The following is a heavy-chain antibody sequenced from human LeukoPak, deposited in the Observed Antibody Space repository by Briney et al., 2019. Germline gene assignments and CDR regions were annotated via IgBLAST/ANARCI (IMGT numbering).Heavy chain of an antibody. Sequence: ASETLSLTCTVSGGSISSYYWSWIRQPPGKGLEWIGYIYYSGSTNYNPSLKSRVTISVDTSKNQFSLKLSSVTAADTAVYYCASTVAGTKDFDYWGQGTLVTVSS. J-gene: IGHJ4*02. D-gene: IGHD6-19*01. CDR1: GGSISSYY. CDR3: ASTVAGTKDFDY. CDR2: IYYSGST. V-gene: IGHV4-59*12.